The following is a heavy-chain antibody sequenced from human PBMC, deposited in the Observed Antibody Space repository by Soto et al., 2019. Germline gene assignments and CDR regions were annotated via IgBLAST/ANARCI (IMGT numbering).Heavy chain of an antibody. CDR3: AKDRRQQLVIYYFDY. Sequence: SLRLSCAASGFTFSSYAMSWVRQAPGKGLEWVSAISGSGGSTYYADSVKGRFTISRDNSKNTLYLQMNSLRAEDTAVYYCAKDRRQQLVIYYFDYWGQGTLVTVSS. D-gene: IGHD6-13*01. J-gene: IGHJ4*02. CDR1: GFTFSSYA. V-gene: IGHV3-23*01. CDR2: ISGSGGST.